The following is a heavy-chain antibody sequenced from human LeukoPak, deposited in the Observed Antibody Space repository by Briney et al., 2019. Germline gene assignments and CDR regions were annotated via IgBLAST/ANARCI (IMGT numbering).Heavy chain of an antibody. V-gene: IGHV3-66*01. CDR1: GFTVSGTY. CDR2: IYSGGST. D-gene: IGHD1-20*01. CDR3: ARALNWKEYYFDS. J-gene: IGHJ4*02. Sequence: PGGSLRLSCEASGFTVSGTYMTWVRQAPGKGLEWVSVIYSGGSTYYAGSVKGRFIISRDNSKNTLYLHMNSLRAEDTAVYYCARALNWKEYYFDSWGQGALVTVSS.